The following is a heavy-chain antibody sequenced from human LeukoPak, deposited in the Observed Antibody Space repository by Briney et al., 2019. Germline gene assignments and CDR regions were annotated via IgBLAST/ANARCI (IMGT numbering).Heavy chain of an antibody. Sequence: GGSRRLSWPASEFTFITYPMHGARQAQGKGLEGGPVISYDGSNKYYADSVKGRFTISRDNSKNTLYLQMNSLRAEDTAVYYCARDYGMVRGVSLDYWGQGTLVTVSS. V-gene: IGHV3-30*04. J-gene: IGHJ4*02. CDR3: ARDYGMVRGVSLDY. CDR2: ISYDGSNK. CDR1: EFTFITYP. D-gene: IGHD3-10*01.